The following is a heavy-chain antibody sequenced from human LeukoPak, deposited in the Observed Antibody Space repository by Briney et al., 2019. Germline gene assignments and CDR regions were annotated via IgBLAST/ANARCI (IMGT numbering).Heavy chain of an antibody. D-gene: IGHD6-19*01. Sequence: SETLSLTCTVSGGSISSSSYYWGWIRQPPGKGLEWIGSIYYSGSTYYNPSLKSRVTISVDTSKNQFSLKLSSVTAADTAVYYCARSLGGAGTPFDYWGQGTLVTVSS. CDR1: GGSISSSSYY. V-gene: IGHV4-39*07. CDR2: IYYSGST. CDR3: ARSLGGAGTPFDY. J-gene: IGHJ4*02.